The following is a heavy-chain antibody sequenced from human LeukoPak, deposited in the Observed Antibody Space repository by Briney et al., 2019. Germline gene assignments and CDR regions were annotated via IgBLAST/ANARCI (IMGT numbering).Heavy chain of an antibody. CDR1: GFTFSSYG. Sequence: GGSLRLSCAASGFTFSSYGMHWVRQAPGKGLEWVAIISYDESNKYYADSVKGRFTISRDNSKNTLFLQMTSLRAEDTAVYYCAKHPGDFTGIVNYYYMDLWGKGTTVTVSS. D-gene: IGHD1-26*01. CDR3: AKHPGDFTGIVNYYYMDL. CDR2: ISYDESNK. V-gene: IGHV3-30*18. J-gene: IGHJ6*03.